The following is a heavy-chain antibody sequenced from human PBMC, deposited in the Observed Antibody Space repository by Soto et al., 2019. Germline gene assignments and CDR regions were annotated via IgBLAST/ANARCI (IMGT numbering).Heavy chain of an antibody. CDR1: GGSFSGYI. V-gene: IGHV4-34*01. CDR2: INHSGSA. D-gene: IGHD1-26*01. J-gene: IGHJ4*02. CDR3: ARGLISGSHYSGGWYYFDS. Sequence: QVQLQQSGAGLLKPSETLSLTCDVYGGSFSGYIWTWIRQTPGKGLQWIGQINHSGSANYNPSLKSRVTLSVHTAKSHFSLELSSVTAADTAVYYCARGLISGSHYSGGWYYFDSWGQGTQVTVSS.